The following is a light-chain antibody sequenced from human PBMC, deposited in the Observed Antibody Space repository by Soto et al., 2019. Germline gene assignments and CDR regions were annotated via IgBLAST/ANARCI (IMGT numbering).Light chain of an antibody. CDR3: QSYDSSLTLYV. CDR1: SSNIGAGYD. Sequence: QSVLTQPPSVSGAPGQRVTISCTGISSNIGAGYDVHWYQQLPGAAPTLLIYGNNNRPSGVPNRFSGSKSGTSASLAIAELQAEDEVDYYCQSYDSSLTLYVFGAGTKVTVL. V-gene: IGLV1-40*01. J-gene: IGLJ1*01. CDR2: GNN.